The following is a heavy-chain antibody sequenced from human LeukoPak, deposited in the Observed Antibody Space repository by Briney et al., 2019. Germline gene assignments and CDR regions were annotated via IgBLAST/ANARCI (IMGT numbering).Heavy chain of an antibody. D-gene: IGHD6-13*01. CDR1: GFTFDDYA. Sequence: GGSLRLSCAASGFTFDDYAMHWVRQAPGKGLEWVSGISWNSGSIGYADSVKGRFTISRDNAKNRLYLQMNSLSAEDTALYYCATDFSDSWFLGWHVRWGQGTLVTVSS. J-gene: IGHJ4*02. V-gene: IGHV3-9*01. CDR2: ISWNSGSI. CDR3: ATDFSDSWFLGWHVR.